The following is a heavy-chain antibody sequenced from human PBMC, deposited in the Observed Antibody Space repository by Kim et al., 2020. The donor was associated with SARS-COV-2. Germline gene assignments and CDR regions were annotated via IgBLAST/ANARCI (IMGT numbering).Heavy chain of an antibody. CDR1: GFTFSGSA. Sequence: GGSLRLSCAASGFTFSGSAIHWVRQASGRGLEWVGRIRSEANSYATVYAASVKGRFTISRDDSKNTAYLQLNSLKTADTAVYYCTRGPGTTLAFWYAFD. CDR2: IRSEANSYAT. V-gene: IGHV3-73*01. D-gene: IGHD1-1*01. J-gene: IGHJ3*02. CDR3: TRGPGTTLAFWYAFD.